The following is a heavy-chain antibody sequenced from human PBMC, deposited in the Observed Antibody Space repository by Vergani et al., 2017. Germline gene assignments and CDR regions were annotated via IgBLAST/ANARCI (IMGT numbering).Heavy chain of an antibody. CDR2: IKQDGSEK. CDR1: GFTFSSYW. CDR3: ARIGNYYYYYMYV. D-gene: IGHD1-26*01. J-gene: IGHJ6*03. V-gene: IGHV3-7*01. Sequence: EVQLVESGGGLVQPGGSLRLSCAASGFTFSSYWMSWVRQAPGKGLEWVANIKQDGSEKYYVDSVKGRFTISRDNAKNSLYLQMNSLRAEDTAVYYCARIGNYYYYYMYVWGKGTTVTVSS.